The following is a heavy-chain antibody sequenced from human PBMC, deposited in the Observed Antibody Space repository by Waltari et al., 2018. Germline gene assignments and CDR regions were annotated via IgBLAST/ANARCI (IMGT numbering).Heavy chain of an antibody. V-gene: IGHV3-66*02. CDR2: IYTGGGI. CDR1: GFTVSSNY. J-gene: IGHJ4*02. D-gene: IGHD3-3*01. CDR3: ARGTYYDLDY. Sequence: EVQLVESGGGLVQPGGSLRLSCAAYGFTVSSNYMTWVRQAPGKGLEWVSVIYTGGGIFYADSVRGRFTISRDNSKNTLYLLMNSLRAEDTAVYYCARGTYYDLDYWGQGTLVTVSS.